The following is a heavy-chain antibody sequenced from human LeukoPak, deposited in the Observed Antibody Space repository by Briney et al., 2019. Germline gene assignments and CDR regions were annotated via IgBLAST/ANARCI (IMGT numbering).Heavy chain of an antibody. V-gene: IGHV1-2*02. CDR1: GYTFTGYY. CDR2: INPNSGGT. D-gene: IGHD6-6*01. Sequence: ASVKVSCKASGYTFTGYYMHWVRQAPGQGLEWMGWINPNSGGTSYAQKFQGRVTMTRDTSISTAYMELSRLRSDDTAVYYCARAAGSAARKYYYYYGMDVWGQGTTVTVSS. CDR3: ARAAGSAARKYYYYYGMDV. J-gene: IGHJ6*02.